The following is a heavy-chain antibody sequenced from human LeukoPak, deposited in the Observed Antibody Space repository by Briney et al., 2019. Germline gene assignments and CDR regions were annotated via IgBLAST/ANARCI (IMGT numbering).Heavy chain of an antibody. Sequence: PGGSLRLSCAASGFTFSSYSMNWVRQAPGKGLEWVSSISSSSSYIYYADSVKGRFTISRDNAKNSLYLQMNSLRAEDTAVYCCARTPGSGPKSYYFDYWGQGTLVTVSS. CDR3: ARTPGSGPKSYYFDY. J-gene: IGHJ4*02. V-gene: IGHV3-21*01. CDR1: GFTFSSYS. CDR2: ISSSSSYI. D-gene: IGHD3-10*01.